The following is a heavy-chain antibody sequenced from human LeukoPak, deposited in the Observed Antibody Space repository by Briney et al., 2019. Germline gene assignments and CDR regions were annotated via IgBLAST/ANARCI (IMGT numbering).Heavy chain of an antibody. Sequence: SETLSLTCAVYGGSFSGYYWSWIRQHPGKGLEWIGYIYYSGSTYYNPSLKSRVTISVDTSKNQFSLKLSSVTAADTAVYYCARDASGYAQLDYWGQGTLVTVSS. J-gene: IGHJ4*02. CDR3: ARDASGYAQLDY. D-gene: IGHD5-12*01. CDR1: GGSFSGYY. V-gene: IGHV4-31*11. CDR2: IYYSGST.